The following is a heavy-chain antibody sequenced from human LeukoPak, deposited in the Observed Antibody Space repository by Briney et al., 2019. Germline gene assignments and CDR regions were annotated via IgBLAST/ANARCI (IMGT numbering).Heavy chain of an antibody. CDR2: IYYSGST. J-gene: IGHJ5*02. D-gene: IGHD1-26*01. CDR3: ARLGSWNPNFNWFDP. V-gene: IGHV4-39*07. Sequence: PSETLSLTCTVSGGSISSSSYYWGWIRQPPGKGLEWIGSIYYSGSTYYNPSLKSRVTISVDTSKNQFSLKLSSVTAADTAVYYCARLGSWNPNFNWFDPWGQGTLVTVSS. CDR1: GGSISSSSYY.